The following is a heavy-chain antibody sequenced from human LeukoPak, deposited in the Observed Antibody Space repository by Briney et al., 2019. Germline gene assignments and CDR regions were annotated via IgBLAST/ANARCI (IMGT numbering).Heavy chain of an antibody. CDR3: AKRPAAVRGVIPYLDY. CDR1: GFMFSSFS. CDR2: ISAGGST. J-gene: IGHJ4*02. Sequence: GGSLRLSCAVSGFMFSSFSMSWVRHVPGKGLEWVSTISAGGSTYYADSVKGWFTISRDNSKNTLFLQMNSLRAEDTAIYYCAKRPAAVRGVIPYLDYWGRGTLVTVSP. D-gene: IGHD3-10*02. V-gene: IGHV3-23*01.